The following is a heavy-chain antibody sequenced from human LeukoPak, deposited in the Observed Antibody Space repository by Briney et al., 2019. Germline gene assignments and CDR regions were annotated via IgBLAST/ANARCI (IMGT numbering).Heavy chain of an antibody. Sequence: PGGSVRLSCAASGFTVSSNYMSWVRQAPGEGLDWVSVIYRGGSTYYADSVKGRFTISRDNSKNTLYLQMNSLRAEDTAVYYCARVGYMQAFDIWGQGTLLTVYS. CDR3: ARVGYMQAFDI. V-gene: IGHV3-66*01. CDR2: IYRGGST. CDR1: GFTVSSNY. D-gene: IGHD6-13*01. J-gene: IGHJ3*02.